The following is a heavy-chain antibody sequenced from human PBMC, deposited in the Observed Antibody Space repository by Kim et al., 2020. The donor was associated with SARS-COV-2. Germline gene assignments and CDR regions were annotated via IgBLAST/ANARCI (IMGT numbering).Heavy chain of an antibody. D-gene: IGHD2-15*01. CDR1: GGSISSYY. CDR2: IYYSGST. V-gene: IGHV4-59*01. CDR3: ARGRTGGPEYYFDY. Sequence: SETLSLTCTVSGGSISSYYWSWIRQPPGKGLEWIGYIYYSGSTNYNPSLKSRVTISVDTSKNQFSLKLSSVTAADTAVYYCARGRTGGPEYYFDYWGQGTLVTVSS. J-gene: IGHJ4*02.